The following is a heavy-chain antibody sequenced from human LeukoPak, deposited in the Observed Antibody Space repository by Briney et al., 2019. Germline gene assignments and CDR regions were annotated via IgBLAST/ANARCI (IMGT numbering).Heavy chain of an antibody. D-gene: IGHD3-22*01. CDR1: GGSFSGYY. J-gene: IGHJ3*02. CDR2: IYYSGST. Sequence: PSETLSLTCAVYGGSFSGYYWSWIRQPPGKGLEWIGYIYYSGSTNYNPSLKSRVTISVDTSKNQFSLKLSSVTAADTAVYYCARDPIFTYYYDSSGYTGAFDIWGQGTMVTVSS. CDR3: ARDPIFTYYYDSSGYTGAFDI. V-gene: IGHV4-59*12.